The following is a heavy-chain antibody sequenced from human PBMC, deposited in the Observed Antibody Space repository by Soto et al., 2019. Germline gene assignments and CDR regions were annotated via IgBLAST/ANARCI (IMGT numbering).Heavy chain of an antibody. Sequence: PGGSLRLSCAASGFTFSNYAVSWVRQAPGKGLEWVSVISGRGDSTYYADSVKGRFTISRDNSKKTLYLQMNSLRVEDTAVYYCAKDGWELGPSFSWGQGTLVTVSS. CDR1: GFTFSNYA. CDR2: ISGRGDST. D-gene: IGHD1-26*01. CDR3: AKDGWELGPSFS. J-gene: IGHJ4*02. V-gene: IGHV3-23*01.